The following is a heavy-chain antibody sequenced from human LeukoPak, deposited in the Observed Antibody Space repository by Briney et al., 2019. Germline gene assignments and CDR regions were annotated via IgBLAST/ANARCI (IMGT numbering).Heavy chain of an antibody. V-gene: IGHV3-21*01. CDR3: ARGRVGATGFDY. J-gene: IGHJ4*02. CDR1: GFTFSRYS. D-gene: IGHD1-26*01. CDR2: ISSSSSYI. Sequence: PGGCLRLSCAASGFTFSRYSMNWVRQAPGKGLEWVSSISSSSSYIYYADSVKGRFTISRDNAKNSLYLQMNSLRAEDTAVYYCARGRVGATGFDYWGQGTLVTVSS.